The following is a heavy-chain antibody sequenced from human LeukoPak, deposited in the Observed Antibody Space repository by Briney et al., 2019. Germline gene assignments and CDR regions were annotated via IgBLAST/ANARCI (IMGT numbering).Heavy chain of an antibody. CDR2: IYYSGST. D-gene: IGHD2-2*01. J-gene: IGHJ4*02. V-gene: IGHV4-59*01. Sequence: SETLSLTCTVSGGSISSYYWSWIRQPPGKGLEWIGYIYYSGSTNYNPSLKSRVTISVDTSKNQFSLKLSSVTAADTAVYYCARGDIDCSSTSCYDHFDYWGQGTLVTVSS. CDR1: GGSISSYY. CDR3: ARGDIDCSSTSCYDHFDY.